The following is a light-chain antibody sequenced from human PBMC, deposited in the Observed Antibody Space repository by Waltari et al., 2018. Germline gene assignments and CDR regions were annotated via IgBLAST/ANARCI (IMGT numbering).Light chain of an antibody. Sequence: DIQMTQSPSTLSASVGDRVTITCRASQSISSWLAWFQQKPGKAPKLLIYKASSLEGGVPSRFSGSGSWTEFTLTISSLQPDDFSTYYCQQYSSYSRTFGQGTKVEIK. CDR3: QQYSSYSRT. V-gene: IGKV1-5*03. CDR1: QSISSW. CDR2: KAS. J-gene: IGKJ1*01.